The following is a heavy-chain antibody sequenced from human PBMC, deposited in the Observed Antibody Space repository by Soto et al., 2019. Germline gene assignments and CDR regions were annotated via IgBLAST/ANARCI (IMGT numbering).Heavy chain of an antibody. CDR3: ARDLMVKGNLDY. CDR1: GGTFSSYA. Sequence: SVKVSCKASGGTFSSYAISWVRQAPGQGLEWMGGIIPIFGTANYAQKFQGRVTITADESTSTAYMELSSLRSEDTAVYYCARDLMVKGNLDYWGQGTLVTVSS. V-gene: IGHV1-69*13. J-gene: IGHJ4*02. CDR2: IIPIFGTA. D-gene: IGHD5-18*01.